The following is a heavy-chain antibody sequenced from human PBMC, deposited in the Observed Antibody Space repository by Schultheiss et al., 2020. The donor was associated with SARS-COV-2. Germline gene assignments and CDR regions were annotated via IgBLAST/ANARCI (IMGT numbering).Heavy chain of an antibody. D-gene: IGHD6-13*01. CDR1: GGSFSGYY. Sequence: SETLSLTCAVYGGSFSGYYWSWIRQPPGKGLEWIGEINHSGSTNYNPSLKSRVTISVDTSKNQFSLKLSSVTAADTAVYYCARVGSSWYVWFDPWGQGTLVTVSS. J-gene: IGHJ5*02. V-gene: IGHV4-34*01. CDR2: INHSGST. CDR3: ARVGSSWYVWFDP.